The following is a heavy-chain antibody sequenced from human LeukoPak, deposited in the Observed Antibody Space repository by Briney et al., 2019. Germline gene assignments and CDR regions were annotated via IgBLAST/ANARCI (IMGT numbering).Heavy chain of an antibody. CDR1: GFTFSSYA. CDR2: ISYDGSNK. Sequence: GRSLRLSRAASGFTFSSYAMHWVRQAPGKGLEWVAVISYDGSNKYYADSVKGRFTISRDNSKNTLYLQMNSLRAEDTAVYYCAKDWGYYYYYYMDVWGKGTTVTVSS. D-gene: IGHD3-16*01. V-gene: IGHV3-30*04. J-gene: IGHJ6*03. CDR3: AKDWGYYYYYYMDV.